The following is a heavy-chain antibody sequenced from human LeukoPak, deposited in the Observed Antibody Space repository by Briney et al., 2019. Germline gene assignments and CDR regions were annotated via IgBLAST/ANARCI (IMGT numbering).Heavy chain of an antibody. CDR2: INHSGST. Sequence: PSETLSLTCAVYGGSFSGYYWSWIRQPPGKGLEWIGEINHSGSTNYIPSLKSRVTISVDTSKNQFSLKLSSVTAADTAVYYCARVTAVAATGGWFDPWGRGTLVTVSS. CDR1: GGSFSGYY. CDR3: ARVTAVAATGGWFDP. D-gene: IGHD2-15*01. V-gene: IGHV4-34*01. J-gene: IGHJ5*02.